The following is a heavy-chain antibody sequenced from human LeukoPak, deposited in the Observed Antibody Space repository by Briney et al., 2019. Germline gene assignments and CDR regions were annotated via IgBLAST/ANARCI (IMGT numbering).Heavy chain of an antibody. D-gene: IGHD2-2*01. Sequence: PGGSLRLSCAASGFTVSSNYMSWVRQAPGKGLEWVSVIYSGGSSYYADSVKGRFTISRDNSKNTVYLQMNSLRVEDTAVYYCARRRCSSTSCFEDYWGQGTLVTVSS. V-gene: IGHV3-66*01. CDR2: IYSGGSS. J-gene: IGHJ4*02. CDR3: ARRRCSSTSCFEDY. CDR1: GFTVSSNY.